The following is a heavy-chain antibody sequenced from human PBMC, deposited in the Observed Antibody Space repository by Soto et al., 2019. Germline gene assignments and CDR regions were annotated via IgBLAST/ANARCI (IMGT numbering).Heavy chain of an antibody. Sequence: GGSLRLSCAASGFTFSSYAMHWVRQAPGKGLEWVAVISYDGSNKYYADSVKGRFTISRDNSKNTLYLQMNSLRAEDTAVYYCARDRYSPDYYDSSGYYWFPDYWGQGTLVTVSS. CDR1: GFTFSSYA. V-gene: IGHV3-30-3*01. J-gene: IGHJ4*02. CDR3: ARDRYSPDYYDSSGYYWFPDY. CDR2: ISYDGSNK. D-gene: IGHD3-22*01.